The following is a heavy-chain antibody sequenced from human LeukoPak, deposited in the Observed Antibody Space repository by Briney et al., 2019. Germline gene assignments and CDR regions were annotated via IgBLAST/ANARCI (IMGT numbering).Heavy chain of an antibody. J-gene: IGHJ3*02. Sequence: GGSLRLSCAASGFTFSSYGMHWVRQAPGKGLEWVAFIRYDGSNKYYADSVKGRFTISRDNSKNTLYLQMNSLRAEDTAVYYCAKDLNTMVRGVIINDAFDIWGQGTMVTVSS. CDR1: GFTFSSYG. D-gene: IGHD3-10*01. V-gene: IGHV3-30*02. CDR2: IRYDGSNK. CDR3: AKDLNTMVRGVIINDAFDI.